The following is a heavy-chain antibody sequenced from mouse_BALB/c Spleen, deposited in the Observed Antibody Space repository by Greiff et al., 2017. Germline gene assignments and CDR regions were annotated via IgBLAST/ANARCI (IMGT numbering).Heavy chain of an antibody. CDR2: INPDSSTI. Sequence: EVQLVESGGGLVQPGGSLKLSCAASGFDFSRYWMSWVRQAPGKGLEWIGEINPDSSTINYTPSLKDKFIISRDNAKNTLYLQMSKVRSEDTALYYCARRILWLRRGYFDVWGAGTTVTVSS. CDR1: GFDFSRYW. D-gene: IGHD2-2*01. CDR3: ARRILWLRRGYFDV. V-gene: IGHV4-1*02. J-gene: IGHJ1*01.